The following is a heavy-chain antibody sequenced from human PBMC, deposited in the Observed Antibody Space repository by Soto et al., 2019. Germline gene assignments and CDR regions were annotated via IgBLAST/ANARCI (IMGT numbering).Heavy chain of an antibody. CDR1: GYTFTSYA. CDR3: ARTPGGSSSFVGY. J-gene: IGHJ4*02. Sequence: QVQLVQSGAEEKKPGASVKVSCKASGYTFTSYAMHWVRQAPGQRLEWLGWINAGNGNTKYSQKFQGRVTITRDTSASTAHMELGSLRSEDTAGYYCARTPGGSSSFVGYWGQGTLVTVSS. CDR2: INAGNGNT. D-gene: IGHD6-6*01. V-gene: IGHV1-3*05.